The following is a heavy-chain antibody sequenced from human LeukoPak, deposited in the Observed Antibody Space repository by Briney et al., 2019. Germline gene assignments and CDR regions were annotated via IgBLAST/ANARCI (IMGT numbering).Heavy chain of an antibody. D-gene: IGHD2-2*01. CDR3: AKGVQGSCSGTKCYYFDY. J-gene: IGHJ4*02. Sequence: GGSLRLSCAASGFTFSNYAMNWVRQTPGKGLEWVSSIIGSGGSTYYADSVKGRFTISRDNSKNTLYLQRNSLRVEDTAVYYCAKGVQGSCSGTKCYYFDYWGQGTLVTVSA. CDR1: GFTFSNYA. CDR2: IIGSGGST. V-gene: IGHV3-23*01.